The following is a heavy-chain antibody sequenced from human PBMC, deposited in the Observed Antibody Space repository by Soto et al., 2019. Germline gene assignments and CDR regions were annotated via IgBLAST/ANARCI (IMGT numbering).Heavy chain of an antibody. D-gene: IGHD2-2*01. V-gene: IGHV3-23*01. CDR1: GFTFSTYA. CDR3: AKGYCSSASCSSMDGMDV. CDR2: ISGGGTST. Sequence: LRRSCAASGFTFSTYAISWVRQAPGKGLEWVSTISGGGTSTYYADSVKGRFTISRDNYKKTLFLQMNSLRAEDTAEYYCAKGYCSSASCSSMDGMDVWGQGTTVTVSS. J-gene: IGHJ6*02.